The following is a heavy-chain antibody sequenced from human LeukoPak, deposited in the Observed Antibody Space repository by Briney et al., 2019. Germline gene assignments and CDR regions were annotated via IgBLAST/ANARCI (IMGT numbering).Heavy chain of an antibody. J-gene: IGHJ4*02. D-gene: IGHD3-10*01. CDR3: ARSFYYGSGRALFDY. Sequence: ASVKVSCKASGYTFTGYYMHWVRQAPGQGLEWMGWTNPNSGGTNYAQKFQGRVTMTRDTSISTAYMELSRLRSDDTAVYYCARSFYYGSGRALFDYWGQGTLVTVSS. CDR2: TNPNSGGT. V-gene: IGHV1-2*02. CDR1: GYTFTGYY.